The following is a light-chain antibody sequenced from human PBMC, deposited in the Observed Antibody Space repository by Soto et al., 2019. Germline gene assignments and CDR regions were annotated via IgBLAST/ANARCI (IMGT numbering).Light chain of an antibody. J-gene: IGKJ1*01. Sequence: EIVMTQSPATLSVSPGERATLSCRASQSVSSNLGWYQQKPGQAPRLLIYDASTSATGIPARFSGSGSGTEFTLTISSLQSEDFAVYYCQQYNNWPRTFGQGTRVEI. CDR1: QSVSSN. CDR2: DAS. CDR3: QQYNNWPRT. V-gene: IGKV3-15*01.